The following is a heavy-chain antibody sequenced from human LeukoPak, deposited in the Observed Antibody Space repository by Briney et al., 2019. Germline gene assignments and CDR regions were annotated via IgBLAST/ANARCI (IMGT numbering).Heavy chain of an antibody. V-gene: IGHV3-15*01. CDR2: IKNKGDGGTT. J-gene: IGHJ4*02. CDR3: TTDPRH. Sequence: GGSLRLSCAASGFTFTSYAMSWVRQAPGKGLEWLGRIKNKGDGGTTDYAAPVKGRFTISRDDSKNTLYLQMDSLKTEDTAVYYCTTDPRHWGQGTLVTVSS. CDR1: GFTFTSYA.